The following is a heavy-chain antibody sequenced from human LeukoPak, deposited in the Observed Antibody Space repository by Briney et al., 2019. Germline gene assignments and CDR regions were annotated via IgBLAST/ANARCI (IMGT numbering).Heavy chain of an antibody. J-gene: IGHJ5*02. V-gene: IGHV3-33*08. CDR2: IWYDGSNK. CDR1: EFTFSSYG. D-gene: IGHD6-13*01. Sequence: PGGSLRLSCAASEFTFSSYGMHWVRQAPGKGLEWVAVIWYDGSNKYYADSVKGRFTIGRDNSKNTLYLQMNRLRAEDTAVYYCARDLGKVAGNSWFPWFDPWGQGTLVTVSS. CDR3: ARDLGKVAGNSWFPWFDP.